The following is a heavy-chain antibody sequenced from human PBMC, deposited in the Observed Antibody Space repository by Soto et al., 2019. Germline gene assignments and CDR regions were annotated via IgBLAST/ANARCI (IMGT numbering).Heavy chain of an antibody. V-gene: IGHV4-38-2*02. CDR2: IHHSGST. CDR3: ARDRGYCSGGSCYNLDY. J-gene: IGHJ4*02. CDR1: GYPISSGYY. Sequence: SETLSLTCAVSGYPISSGYYWGWIRQPPGKGLEWIGIIHHSGSTYYNPSLRSRITISVDKSKNQFSLKLSSVTAADTAVYYCARDRGYCSGGSCYNLDYWGQGTLVTVSS. D-gene: IGHD2-15*01.